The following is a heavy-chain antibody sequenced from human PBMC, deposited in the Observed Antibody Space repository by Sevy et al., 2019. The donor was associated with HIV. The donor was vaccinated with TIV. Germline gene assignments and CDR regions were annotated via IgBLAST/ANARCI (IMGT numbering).Heavy chain of an antibody. J-gene: IGHJ4*02. CDR1: GFTFSSYW. CDR2: INQDGSET. D-gene: IGHD3-10*01. V-gene: IGHV3-7*01. Sequence: GGSLRLSCAASGFTFSSYWMSWVRQAPGKGLEWVATINQDGSETFYVDSVKGRFTISRHNPRKSLYLQMNSLSAEDTAVYYCARLFYGSAEYWGQGTLVTVSS. CDR3: ARLFYGSAEY.